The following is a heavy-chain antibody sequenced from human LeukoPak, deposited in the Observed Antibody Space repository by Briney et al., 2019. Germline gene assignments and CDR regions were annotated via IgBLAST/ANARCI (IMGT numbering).Heavy chain of an antibody. V-gene: IGHV4-31*03. J-gene: IGHJ5*02. D-gene: IGHD3-10*01. CDR1: GGSISSGGYY. Sequence: SEALFLTCTVSGGSISSGGYYWSWVRPHPGKGLEWIGYIYYSGSTYYNPSLKSRVTISVDTSKNQLSLKLSSVTAADTAVYYCARDLWFGENHNWFDPWGQGTLVTVSS. CDR2: IYYSGST. CDR3: ARDLWFGENHNWFDP.